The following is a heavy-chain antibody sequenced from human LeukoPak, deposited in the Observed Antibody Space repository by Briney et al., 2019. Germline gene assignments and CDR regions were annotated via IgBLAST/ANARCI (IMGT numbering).Heavy chain of an antibody. D-gene: IGHD3-10*01. Sequence: GASVKVSCKVPGYTLTELSMHWVRQAPGKGLEWMGGFDPEDGETIYAQKFQGRVTMTEDTSTDTAYMELSSLRSEDTAVYYCATRSDYYGSGSYYYFDYWGQGTLVTVSS. J-gene: IGHJ4*02. CDR3: ATRSDYYGSGSYYYFDY. CDR2: FDPEDGET. CDR1: GYTLTELS. V-gene: IGHV1-24*01.